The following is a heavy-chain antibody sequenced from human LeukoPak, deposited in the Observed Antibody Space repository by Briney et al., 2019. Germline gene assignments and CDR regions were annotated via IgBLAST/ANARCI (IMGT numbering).Heavy chain of an antibody. CDR2: ISYDGSNK. Sequence: PGGSLRLSCAASGFTFSGYAIHWVRQAPGKGLEWVAVISYDGSNKYYADSVKGRFTISRDNSKNTLYLQMNSLRAEDTAVYYCARGGSYDFWSGRRFIYWGQGTLVTVSS. D-gene: IGHD3-3*01. J-gene: IGHJ4*02. V-gene: IGHV3-30*04. CDR3: ARGGSYDFWSGRRFIY. CDR1: GFTFSGYA.